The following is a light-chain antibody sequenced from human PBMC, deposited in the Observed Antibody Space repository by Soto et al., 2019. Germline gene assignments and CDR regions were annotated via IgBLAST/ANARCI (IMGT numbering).Light chain of an antibody. Sequence: EIVLTQSPATLSLSPGERATLSCRASQSVSTYLAWYQQKPGQAPRLLIHDASNRVTGIPARFSASGSGTDFTLTISSLESEDFAVYYCQQRSNWPSFTFGPGTKVDIK. CDR3: QQRSNWPSFT. CDR2: DAS. CDR1: QSVSTY. V-gene: IGKV3-11*01. J-gene: IGKJ3*01.